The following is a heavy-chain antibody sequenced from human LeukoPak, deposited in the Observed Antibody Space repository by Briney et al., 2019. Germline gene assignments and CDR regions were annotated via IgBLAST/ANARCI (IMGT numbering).Heavy chain of an antibody. V-gene: IGHV3-21*01. J-gene: IGHJ4*02. Sequence: GGSLRLSCAASGFTFSDYSMIWVRQAPGRGLEFVSTMSGGSSYIFYADSVKGRFTISRDNAKGSLFLQMNSLRVEDTAVCYCAKGDHASSWYTAIDYWGQGALVTVSS. CDR3: AKGDHASSWYTAIDY. CDR2: MSGGSSYI. D-gene: IGHD6-13*01. CDR1: GFTFSDYS.